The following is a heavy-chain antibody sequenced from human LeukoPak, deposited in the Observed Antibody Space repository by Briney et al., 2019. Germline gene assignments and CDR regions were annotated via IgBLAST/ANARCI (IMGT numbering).Heavy chain of an antibody. CDR2: INLDGSEI. CDR3: SFSLNF. D-gene: IGHD3-16*02. V-gene: IGHV3-7*01. Sequence: GGSLRLSCAASGFTFGTSWMDWVRQAPGKGLEWVADINLDGSEIYYVDSVKGRFTISRDNAKNSLYLQMNSLRAEDTAVYYCSFSLNFWGQGTLVTVSS. CDR1: GFTFGTSW. J-gene: IGHJ4*02.